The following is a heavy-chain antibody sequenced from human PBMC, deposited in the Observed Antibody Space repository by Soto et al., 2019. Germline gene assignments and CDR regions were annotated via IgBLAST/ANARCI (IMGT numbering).Heavy chain of an antibody. V-gene: IGHV1-69*13. Sequence: VASVKVSCKASGGLFSTYAISWVRQAPGQGLEWMGGIIPVFATTYYAEKFEGRVTITADESTNTAYMELSSLRSEDTAMYYCARGDSGYVWFNEIWGQGTLVTVSS. CDR2: IIPVFATT. D-gene: IGHD3-22*01. J-gene: IGHJ4*02. CDR3: ARGDSGYVWFNEI. CDR1: GGLFSTYA.